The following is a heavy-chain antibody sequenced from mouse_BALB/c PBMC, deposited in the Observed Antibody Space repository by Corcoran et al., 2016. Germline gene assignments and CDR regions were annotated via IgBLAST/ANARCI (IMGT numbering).Heavy chain of an antibody. Sequence: LVKTGASVKISCKASGYSFTGYYMHWVKQSHGKSLEWIGYISCYNGATSYNQKFKGKATFTVDTSSSTAYMQFNSLTSEDSAVYYCARDYRYGDWYFDVWGAGTTVTVSS. V-gene: IGHV1S34*01. J-gene: IGHJ1*01. CDR3: ARDYRYGDWYFDV. CDR1: GYSFTGYY. CDR2: ISCYNGAT. D-gene: IGHD2-14*01.